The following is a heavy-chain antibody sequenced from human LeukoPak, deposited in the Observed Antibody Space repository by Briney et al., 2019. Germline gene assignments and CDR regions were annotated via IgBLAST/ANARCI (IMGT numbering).Heavy chain of an antibody. CDR2: IWFDGNNK. D-gene: IGHD6-13*01. CDR1: GFPFSTYG. V-gene: IGHV3-33*01. Sequence: GGSLRLSCAASGFPFSTYGMHWVRQAPGKGLEWVAVIWFDGNNKYYADSVKGRFTISRDNSKNTLYLQMNSLRAEDTAVYYCARDPFEGAAAGLFDYWGQGALVTVSS. J-gene: IGHJ4*02. CDR3: ARDPFEGAAAGLFDY.